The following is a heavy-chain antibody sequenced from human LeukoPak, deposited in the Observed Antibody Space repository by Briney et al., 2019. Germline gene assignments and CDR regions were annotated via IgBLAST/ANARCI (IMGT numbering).Heavy chain of an antibody. J-gene: IGHJ3*02. CDR2: IYYSGST. V-gene: IGHV4-30-4*01. Sequence: SETLSLTCTVSGGSISSGDYYWSWIRQPPGKGLEWIGYIYYSGSTYYNPSLKSRVTISVDTSKNQFSLKLSSVTAADTAVYYCARDPGTGAAAGTWSAFDIWGQGTMVTVSS. CDR3: ARDPGTGAAAGTWSAFDI. D-gene: IGHD6-13*01. CDR1: GGSISSGDYY.